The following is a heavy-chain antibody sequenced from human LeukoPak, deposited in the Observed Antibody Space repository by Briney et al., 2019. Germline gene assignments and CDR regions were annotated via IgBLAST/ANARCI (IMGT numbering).Heavy chain of an antibody. Sequence: SETLSLTCTVSGYSISSGYYWGWIRQPPGKGLEWIGSIYHSGSTYYNPSLKSRVTISVDTSKNQFSLKLSSVTAADTAVYYCARDESYDFWNGNPSRAFDPWGQGTLVTVSS. V-gene: IGHV4-38-2*02. J-gene: IGHJ5*02. CDR1: GYSISSGYY. CDR3: ARDESYDFWNGNPSRAFDP. CDR2: IYHSGST. D-gene: IGHD3-3*01.